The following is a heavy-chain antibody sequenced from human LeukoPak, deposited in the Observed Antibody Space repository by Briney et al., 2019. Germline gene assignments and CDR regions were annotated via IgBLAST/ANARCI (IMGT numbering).Heavy chain of an antibody. V-gene: IGHV4-59*01. J-gene: IGHJ6*03. CDR2: IYYSGST. CDR3: AREGLERSYMDV. CDR1: GGSISSYY. Sequence: SETLFLTCSVSGGSISSYYWSWIRQPPGKGLEWIGYIYYSGSTNYNPSLKSRVTISVDTSKNQFSLKLSSVTAADTAVYYCAREGLERSYMDVWGKGTTVTVSS. D-gene: IGHD3-16*01.